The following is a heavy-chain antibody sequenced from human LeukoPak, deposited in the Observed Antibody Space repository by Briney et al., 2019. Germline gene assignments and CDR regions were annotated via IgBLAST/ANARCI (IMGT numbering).Heavy chain of an antibody. CDR3: AKGHYYDCWSGYSEDSFDM. CDR1: GFTFDDYT. Sequence: GGSLRLSCAASGFTFDDYTMDWVRQPPGKGLEWVSPISSDGGSTDYADSMKGRFTISRDNSKNSLYLQMNSLRTEDTALYYCAKGHYYDCWSGYSEDSFDMGGQGTMVTVSA. J-gene: IGHJ3*02. CDR2: ISSDGGST. D-gene: IGHD3-3*01. V-gene: IGHV3-43*01.